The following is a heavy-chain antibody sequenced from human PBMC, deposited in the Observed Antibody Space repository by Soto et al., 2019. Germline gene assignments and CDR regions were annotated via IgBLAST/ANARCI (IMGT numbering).Heavy chain of an antibody. J-gene: IGHJ4*02. CDR3: ARHEPLHGDYDY. Sequence: QVQLQESGPGLVKPSETLSLTCTVSGDSISSYYWSWIRQPPGKGLEWIGYIHYSGSTNYTPSLKSRVTISVDTSKNQFSLRLSSVTAADTAVYYCARHEPLHGDYDYWGQGTLVTVSS. CDR1: GDSISSYY. D-gene: IGHD4-17*01. CDR2: IHYSGST. V-gene: IGHV4-59*08.